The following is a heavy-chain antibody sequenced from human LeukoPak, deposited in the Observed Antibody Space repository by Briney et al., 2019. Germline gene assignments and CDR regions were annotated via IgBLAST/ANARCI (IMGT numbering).Heavy chain of an antibody. Sequence: PSETLSLTCAVYGGSFSGYSWSWIRQPPGKGLEWIGEINHSGSTNYNPSLKSRVTISVDTSKNQFSLKLSSVTAADTAVYYCARGRLFWSGYYDYWGQGTLVTVSS. J-gene: IGHJ4*02. V-gene: IGHV4-34*01. D-gene: IGHD3-3*01. CDR3: ARGRLFWSGYYDY. CDR1: GGSFSGYS. CDR2: INHSGST.